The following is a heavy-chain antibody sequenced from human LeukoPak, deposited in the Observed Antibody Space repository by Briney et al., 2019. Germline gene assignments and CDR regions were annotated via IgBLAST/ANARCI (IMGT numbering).Heavy chain of an antibody. J-gene: IGHJ4*02. V-gene: IGHV1-2*06. Sequence: ASVKVSCKASGYTFTGNYMNWVRQAPGQGLEWIGRINPNSGGTNYAQKFQGRVTMTKDTSISTAYMELSRLRSDDTAVYYCARVDSSGGYWGQGTLVTVSS. D-gene: IGHD6-19*01. CDR3: ARVDSSGGY. CDR1: GYTFTGNY. CDR2: INPNSGGT.